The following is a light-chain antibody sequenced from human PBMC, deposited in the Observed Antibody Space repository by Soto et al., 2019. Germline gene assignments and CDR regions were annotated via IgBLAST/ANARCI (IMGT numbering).Light chain of an antibody. CDR3: QQYSSAPFT. CDR2: EAS. Sequence: DIPMTQSSSSLSASVGDRVTITCRASQDISNYLAWFQQKLGKAPKSLIYEASSLQSGVPSRFSGSGSGTDFTLTISSLQPEDFATYYCQQYSSAPFTFGPGTKVDIK. J-gene: IGKJ3*01. V-gene: IGKV1-16*01. CDR1: QDISNY.